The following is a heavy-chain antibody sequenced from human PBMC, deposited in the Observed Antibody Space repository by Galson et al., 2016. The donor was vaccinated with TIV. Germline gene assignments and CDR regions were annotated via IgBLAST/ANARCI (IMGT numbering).Heavy chain of an antibody. D-gene: IGHD3-3*01. CDR2: ISHDGSNK. V-gene: IGHV3-30*01. CDR1: GFTFSTYA. CDR3: ARDFHAVYRSQYDLRSGNPTPFCRYGMGD. J-gene: IGHJ6*02. Sequence: SLRLSCAASGFTFSTYAIHWVRQAPGKGLEWVAVISHDGSNKYYADSVKGRFTIPRDNYKNTLNLQMNSLRGEDTAVYYCARDFHAVYRSQYDLRSGNPTPFCRYGMGDWGQETTVTVSS.